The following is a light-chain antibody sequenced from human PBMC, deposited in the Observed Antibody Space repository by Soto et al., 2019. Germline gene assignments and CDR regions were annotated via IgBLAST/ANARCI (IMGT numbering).Light chain of an antibody. Sequence: QSVLTQPASVSGSPGQSIAISCTGTSSDVGAHNYVSWYQQHPGKAPKLIIYDVSNRPSGVSTRFSAFKSGNTASLTISGLQAEDEADYYCSSYTYTSTLGIFGGGTKLTVL. J-gene: IGLJ2*01. V-gene: IGLV2-14*03. CDR3: SSYTYTSTLGI. CDR2: DVS. CDR1: SSDVGAHNY.